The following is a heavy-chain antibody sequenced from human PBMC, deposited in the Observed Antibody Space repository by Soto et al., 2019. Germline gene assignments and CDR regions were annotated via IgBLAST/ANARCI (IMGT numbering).Heavy chain of an antibody. V-gene: IGHV4-34*01. CDR3: AKRIVVVPAATGRWFDP. CDR2: INHSGGT. D-gene: IGHD2-2*01. CDR1: GGSFSGYY. Sequence: SETLSLTCAVYGGSFSGYYWSWIRQPPGKGLEWIGEINHSGGTNYNPSLKSRVTISVDTSKNLFSLKLSSVTAADTAVYYCAKRIVVVPAATGRWFDPWGQGTLVTVSS. J-gene: IGHJ5*02.